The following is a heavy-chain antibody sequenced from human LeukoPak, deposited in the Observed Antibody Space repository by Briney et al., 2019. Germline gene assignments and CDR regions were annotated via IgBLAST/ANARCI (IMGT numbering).Heavy chain of an antibody. CDR2: ISGSGGST. V-gene: IGHV3-23*01. J-gene: IGHJ4*02. Sequence: GGSLRLSCAASGFTFSSYAMSWVRLAPGKGLEWVSAISGSGGSTYYADSVKGRFTISRDNSKNTLYLQMNSLRAEDTAVYYCAKATVVTPIFDYWGQGTLVTVSS. CDR1: GFTFSSYA. D-gene: IGHD4-23*01. CDR3: AKATVVTPIFDY.